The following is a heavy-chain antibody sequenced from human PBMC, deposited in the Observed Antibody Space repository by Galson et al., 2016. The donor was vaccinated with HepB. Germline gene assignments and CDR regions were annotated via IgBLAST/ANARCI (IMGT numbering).Heavy chain of an antibody. CDR1: GGSFITYA. CDR2: IVPILGKP. CDR3: ARAREPYFDVLTDSFYYGLDV. D-gene: IGHD3/OR15-3a*01. Sequence: SVKVSCKASGGSFITYAIGWVRQAPGQGLEWMGSIVPILGKPNYAQTFQDRVTITADRSTGAAYMELSGLRSEDTAVYYCARAREPYFDVLTDSFYYGLDVWGHGTTVIVSS. J-gene: IGHJ6*02. V-gene: IGHV1-69*04.